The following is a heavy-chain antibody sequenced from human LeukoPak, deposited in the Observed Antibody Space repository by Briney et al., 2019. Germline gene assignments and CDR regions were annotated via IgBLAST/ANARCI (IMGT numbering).Heavy chain of an antibody. D-gene: IGHD4-11*01. Sequence: SQTLSLTCTVSGGSISSGDYYWSWIRQPPGKGLEWIGEIYHSESTNSNPSLKSRVTISVDKSKNQFSLNLSSVTAADTAVYYCARDTTVTAVRNWGQGTLVTVSS. CDR1: GGSISSGDYY. V-gene: IGHV4-30-4*01. CDR3: ARDTTVTAVRN. J-gene: IGHJ4*02. CDR2: IYHSEST.